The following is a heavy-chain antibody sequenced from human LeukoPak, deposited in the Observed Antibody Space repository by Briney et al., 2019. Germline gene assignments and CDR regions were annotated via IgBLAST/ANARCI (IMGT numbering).Heavy chain of an antibody. J-gene: IGHJ4*02. CDR3: ARRGIAVAGKRGGGLDY. CDR2: ISSSSSTI. Sequence: GGSLRLSCAASGFTFSSYSMNWVRQAPGKGLEWVSYISSSSSTIYYADSVKGQFTISRDNAKNSLYLQMNSLRDEDTAVYYCARRGIAVAGKRGGGLDYWGQGTLVTVPS. D-gene: IGHD6-19*01. V-gene: IGHV3-48*02. CDR1: GFTFSSYS.